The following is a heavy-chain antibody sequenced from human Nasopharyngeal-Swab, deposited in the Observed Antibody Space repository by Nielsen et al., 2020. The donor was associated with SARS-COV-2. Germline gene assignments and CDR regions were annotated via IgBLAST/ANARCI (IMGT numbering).Heavy chain of an antibody. D-gene: IGHD3-10*01. CDR3: AKEMFKYGSGVSSDGFDV. CDR1: GFTFSDHV. V-gene: IGHV3-30*18. J-gene: IGHJ3*01. Sequence: GGSLRLSCVASGFTFSDHVMHWVRQAPGKGLEWVAVISYDKTDQYYSDSVRGRFTISRDTSKKTVYLQMNSLRPEDTGLYYCAKEMFKYGSGVSSDGFDVWGHGTMVTVSS. CDR2: ISYDKTDQ.